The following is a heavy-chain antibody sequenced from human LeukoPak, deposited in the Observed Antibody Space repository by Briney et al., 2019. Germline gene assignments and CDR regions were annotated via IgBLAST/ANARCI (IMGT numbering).Heavy chain of an antibody. CDR3: ARDVNLTPDY. D-gene: IGHD2/OR15-2a*01. J-gene: IGHJ4*02. CDR1: GFSFSSYG. CDR2: IWYDGSNK. Sequence: GRSLRLSCAASGFSFSSYGMHWVRQAPDKGLEWVAVIWYDGSNKYYAGSVKGRFTISRDKSKNTLYLEMNSLRAEDTAVYYCARDVNLTPDYWGQGTLVTVSS. V-gene: IGHV3-33*01.